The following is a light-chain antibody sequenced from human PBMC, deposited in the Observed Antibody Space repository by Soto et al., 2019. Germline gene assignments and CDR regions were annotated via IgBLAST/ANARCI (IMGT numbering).Light chain of an antibody. CDR2: SNN. CDR1: SSNIGSNA. J-gene: IGLJ2*01. Sequence: QSVLTQPPSASGTPGQRVAISCSGSSSNIGSNAVYWYQQLPGTAPTLLIYSNNQRPSGVPDRFSGSKSGTSASLAISGLQSEDEADYYCEAWDVSLNDVVFGGGTKLTVL. CDR3: EAWDVSLNDVV. V-gene: IGLV1-44*01.